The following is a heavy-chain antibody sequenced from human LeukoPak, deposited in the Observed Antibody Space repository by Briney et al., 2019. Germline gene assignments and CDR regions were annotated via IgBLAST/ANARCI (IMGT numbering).Heavy chain of an antibody. CDR3: ARDRESSPWELLLDY. J-gene: IGHJ4*02. CDR1: GYSIRSGYY. Sequence: SESLSLTCDVSGYSIRSGYYWAWIRQPPGKGLEWIGILHHTRSAYYNPSLKSRVTMSVDRSNNKFSLQLSSATAADTALYYCARDRESSPWELLLDYWGQGILVTVSS. V-gene: IGHV4-38-2*02. CDR2: LHHTRSA. D-gene: IGHD3-10*01.